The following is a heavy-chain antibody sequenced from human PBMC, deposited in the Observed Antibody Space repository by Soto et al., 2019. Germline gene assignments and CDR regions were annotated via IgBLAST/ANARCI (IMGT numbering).Heavy chain of an antibody. V-gene: IGHV1-69*01. D-gene: IGHD3-10*01. CDR1: GDIFSNYS. CDR3: VAVRPSTMVGRPGEDV. Sequence: QVQLLQSGAELKKPGSSVNVSCKTSGDIFSNYSITWVRQAPGQGLDGMGGLIPLFRTVNYPHTYQGTFTMTANESTSAAYMEPRSLRSEDPAFYYCVAVRPSTMVGRPGEDVRGQGTTVPVSS. J-gene: IGHJ6*02. CDR2: LIPLFRTV.